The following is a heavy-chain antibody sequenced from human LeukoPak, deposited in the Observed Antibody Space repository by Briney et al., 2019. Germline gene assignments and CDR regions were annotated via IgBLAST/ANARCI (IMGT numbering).Heavy chain of an antibody. CDR1: GYTFTGYY. Sequence: GASVKASCKASGYTFTGYYMHWVRQAPGQGLEWMGWINPNSGGTNYAQKFQGRVTMTRDTSISTAYMELSRLRSDDTAVYYCARDGQTSDYVWGSYRFPYYGMDVWGQGTTVTVSS. CDR2: INPNSGGT. V-gene: IGHV1-2*02. J-gene: IGHJ6*02. D-gene: IGHD3-16*02. CDR3: ARDGQTSDYVWGSYRFPYYGMDV.